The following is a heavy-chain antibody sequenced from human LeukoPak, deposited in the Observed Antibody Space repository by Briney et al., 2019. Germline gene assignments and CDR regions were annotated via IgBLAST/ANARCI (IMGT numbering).Heavy chain of an antibody. CDR1: GGTFSSYA. V-gene: IGHV1-69*01. CDR3: ASGYYGGNSGSFDY. Sequence: ASVKVSCKASGGTFSSYAISWVRQAPGQGLEWMGGIIPIFGTANYAQKFQGRVTITADESTSTAYMELSGLRSEDTAVYYCASGYYGGNSGSFDYWGQGTLVTVSS. CDR2: IIPIFGTA. D-gene: IGHD4-23*01. J-gene: IGHJ4*02.